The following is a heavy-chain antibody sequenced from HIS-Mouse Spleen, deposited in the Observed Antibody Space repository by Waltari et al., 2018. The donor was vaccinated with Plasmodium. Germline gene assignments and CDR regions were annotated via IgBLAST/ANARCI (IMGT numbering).Heavy chain of an antibody. CDR1: GFTFSTSW. CDR3: ARVGDFWSGYCNDY. Sequence: EVQLVESGGGLVQPGGSLRLPCAASGFTFSTSWLHWVRQAPGKGPGGVSRINSDGSSTCYADSVKGRFTISRDNAKNTLYLQMNSLRAEDTAVYYCARVGDFWSGYCNDYWGQGTLVTVSS. D-gene: IGHD3-3*01. V-gene: IGHV3-74*01. CDR2: INSDGSST. J-gene: IGHJ4*02.